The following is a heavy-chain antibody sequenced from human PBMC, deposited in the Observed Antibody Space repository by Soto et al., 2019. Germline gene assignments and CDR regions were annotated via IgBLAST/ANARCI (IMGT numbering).Heavy chain of an antibody. CDR1: GYTFTRYT. D-gene: IGHD2-15*01. J-gene: IGHJ5*02. CDR2: INPDNGNT. V-gene: IGHV1-3*01. Sequence: ASLKDSCKASGYTFTRYTMDWVRQAPGQRLEWMGWINPDNGNTKSSQKFQDRVIITRDTSASTAYMDLSSLRSEDTAVYYCARGIATGQLDPWGQGTLVTVSS. CDR3: ARGIATGQLDP.